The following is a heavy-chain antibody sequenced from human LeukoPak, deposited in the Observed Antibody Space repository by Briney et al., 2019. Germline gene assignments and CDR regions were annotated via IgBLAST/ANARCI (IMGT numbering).Heavy chain of an antibody. J-gene: IGHJ5*02. CDR3: ASARIAAGLNGFDP. D-gene: IGHD6-13*01. CDR1: GYTFTDYY. Sequence: ASVKISCKVSGYTFTDYYMHCVQQAPGKGLQWMGLVDPEEGETIYAEKFQGRVTITADTSTDPAYMELSSLSSEDTDVYYCASARIAAGLNGFDPWGQGTLVTVSS. V-gene: IGHV1-69-2*01. CDR2: VDPEEGET.